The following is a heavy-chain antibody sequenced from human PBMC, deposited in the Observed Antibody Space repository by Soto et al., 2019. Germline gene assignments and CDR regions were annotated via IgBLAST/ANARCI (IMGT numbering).Heavy chain of an antibody. J-gene: IGHJ5*02. D-gene: IGHD6-6*01. CDR1: GYTFTSYG. CDR3: ARDQEYSTSGLYWFDL. Sequence: VQLVQSGAEVKKPGASVKVSCKASGYTFTSYGITWVRQAPGQGLEWMGWFSAYNGDTNYAQKVQGRVTMTTDTSTSTVYMELKSLKSDDTAVYFCARDQEYSTSGLYWFDLWGQGTLVTVSS. V-gene: IGHV1-18*04. CDR2: FSAYNGDT.